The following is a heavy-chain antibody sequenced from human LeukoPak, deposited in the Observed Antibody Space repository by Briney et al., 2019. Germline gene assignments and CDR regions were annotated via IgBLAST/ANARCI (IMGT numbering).Heavy chain of an antibody. CDR3: ARDERAYSSGNYGAY. CDR1: GFTFNNFA. V-gene: IGHV3-30*04. CDR2: ISYDGNYK. J-gene: IGHJ4*02. D-gene: IGHD3-10*01. Sequence: GGSLRLSCAASGFTFNNFAIHWVRQAPGKGLEGVAVISYDGNYKYYADSVKGRFTISRDNSHNTLYLQINSLRAEDTAVYYCARDERAYSSGNYGAYWGQGTLVTVSS.